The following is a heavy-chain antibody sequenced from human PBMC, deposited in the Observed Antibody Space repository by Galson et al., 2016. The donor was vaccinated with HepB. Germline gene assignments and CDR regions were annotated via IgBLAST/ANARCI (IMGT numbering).Heavy chain of an antibody. CDR3: ARELSLVPGKGGHFDL. Sequence: SLRLSCAASGFTFRSYVTHWVRHPPGKGLEWVAVISYDGTYQLYADSVRGRFTISRDNFNNTLYLQMNSLRTEDTAVYYCARELSLVPGKGGHFDLWGQGTLVTVSS. V-gene: IGHV3-30*04. J-gene: IGHJ5*02. CDR2: ISYDGTYQ. D-gene: IGHD6-19*01. CDR1: GFTFRSYV.